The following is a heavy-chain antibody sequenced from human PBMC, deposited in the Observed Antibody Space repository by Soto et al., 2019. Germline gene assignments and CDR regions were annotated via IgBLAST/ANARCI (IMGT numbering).Heavy chain of an antibody. J-gene: IGHJ4*02. CDR3: AKWNGGFDY. V-gene: IGHV3-30*18. CDR2: ISYDGSNK. Sequence: QVQLVESGGGVVQPGRSLRLSCAASGFTLSSYGMHWVRQAPGKGLEWVAVISYDGSNKYYADSVKGRFTISRDNSKSTLYLEMNSLSAEDTAVYYCAKWNGGFDYWGQGTLVTVSS. CDR1: GFTLSSYG. D-gene: IGHD3-16*01.